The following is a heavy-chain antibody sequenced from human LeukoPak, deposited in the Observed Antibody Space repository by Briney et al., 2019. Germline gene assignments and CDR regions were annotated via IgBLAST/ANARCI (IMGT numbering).Heavy chain of an antibody. Sequence: ASVKVSCKASGYSFTGYYINWVRQAPGQGLEWMGIINPSDGSTNFARKFRGRVSMTRDSSTSTVYMELSALRSEDTAVYYCARGLRFGESAHYYYYGMDVWGQGTTVTVSS. V-gene: IGHV1-46*01. CDR1: GYSFTGYY. J-gene: IGHJ6*02. CDR3: ARGLRFGESAHYYYYGMDV. D-gene: IGHD3-10*01. CDR2: INPSDGST.